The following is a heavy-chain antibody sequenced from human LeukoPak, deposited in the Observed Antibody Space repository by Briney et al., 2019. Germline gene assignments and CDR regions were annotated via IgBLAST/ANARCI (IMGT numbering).Heavy chain of an antibody. Sequence: GGSLRLSCVASGFTFSLYNMNWVRQAPGKGLVWVSSISGSDNYIFYADSVKGRFTISRDNAKNSLFLQMDSLRAEDTAVYYCARDEGLPAEYFQHWGQGTLVTVSS. CDR3: ARDEGLPAEYFQH. V-gene: IGHV3-21*01. CDR1: GFTFSLYN. D-gene: IGHD4-11*01. J-gene: IGHJ1*01. CDR2: ISGSDNYI.